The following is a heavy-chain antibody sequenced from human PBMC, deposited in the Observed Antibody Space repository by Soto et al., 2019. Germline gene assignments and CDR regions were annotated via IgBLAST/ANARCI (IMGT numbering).Heavy chain of an antibody. Sequence: QLQLQESGPGLVKPSETLSLTCTVSGGSISSSSYYWGWLRQPPGKGLAWIGSIYYSGSTYYNPSRKSRVTIAGDTSKNQCARKLSSVTAADTAVYYGARRPRIVVAARRYWYCDLWGRGTLVTVSS. CDR3: ARRPRIVVAARRYWYCDL. CDR2: IYYSGST. D-gene: IGHD3-22*01. J-gene: IGHJ2*01. V-gene: IGHV4-39*01. CDR1: GGSISSSSYY.